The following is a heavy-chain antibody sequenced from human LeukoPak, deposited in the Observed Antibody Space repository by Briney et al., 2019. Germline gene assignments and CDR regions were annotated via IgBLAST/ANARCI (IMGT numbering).Heavy chain of an antibody. D-gene: IGHD5-18*01. V-gene: IGHV4-4*07. CDR2: IYTSGST. J-gene: IGHJ4*02. CDR3: ARGYSNGYVDY. Sequence: PSETLSLTCIVSGGSINYYYWSWIRQVAGKGLEWTGRIYTSGSTNYNPSLKSRITMSVDTSKNQFSLKLSSVTAADTAVYYCARGYSNGYVDYWGQETLVTVSS. CDR1: GGSINYYY.